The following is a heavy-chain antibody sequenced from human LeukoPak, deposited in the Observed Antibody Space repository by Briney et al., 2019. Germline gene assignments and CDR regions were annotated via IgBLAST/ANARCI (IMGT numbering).Heavy chain of an antibody. CDR2: IRYTGSNK. CDR1: GFTFSSYG. CDR3: AKFVGAYSPIDY. D-gene: IGHD4-11*01. Sequence: GGSLRLSCAASGFTFSSYGMHWVRQAPGKGLEWVAFIRYTGSNKYYADSVKGRFTISRDNSKNTLYLQMNSLRAEDTAVYYCAKFVGAYSPIDYWGQGTLVTVSS. V-gene: IGHV3-30*02. J-gene: IGHJ4*02.